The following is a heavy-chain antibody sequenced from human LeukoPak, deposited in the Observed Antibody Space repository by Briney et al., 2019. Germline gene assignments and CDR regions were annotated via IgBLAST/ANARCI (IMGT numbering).Heavy chain of an antibody. V-gene: IGHV4-39*01. CDR3: ARQPEGGSYIGAFDI. CDR1: GGSVSSGSYY. D-gene: IGHD1-26*01. CDR2: VFYTGST. Sequence: SETLSLTCAVSGGSVSSGSYYWGWIRQPPGKGLEWIGSVFYTGSTYYNPFLKSRITISVDTSKNQFSLKLSSVTAADTAVYYCARQPEGGSYIGAFDIWGQGTMVTVSS. J-gene: IGHJ3*02.